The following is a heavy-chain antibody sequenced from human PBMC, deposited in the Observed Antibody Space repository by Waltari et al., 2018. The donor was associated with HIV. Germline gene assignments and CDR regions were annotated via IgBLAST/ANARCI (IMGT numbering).Heavy chain of an antibody. Sequence: EVQLVESGGGLVQPGGSLRLSCAASGFTFSSYDMHWVRQATGKGLGWVSANGTSGDTYYPGSVKGRFTISRENAKNSLYLQMNSLRAGDTAVYYCARAGHYYDSSGLDYWGQGTLVTVSS. CDR3: ARAGHYYDSSGLDY. D-gene: IGHD3-22*01. CDR2: NGTSGDT. V-gene: IGHV3-13*01. J-gene: IGHJ4*02. CDR1: GFTFSSYD.